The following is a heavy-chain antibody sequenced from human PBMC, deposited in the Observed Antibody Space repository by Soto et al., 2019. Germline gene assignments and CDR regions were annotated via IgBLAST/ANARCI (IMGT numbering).Heavy chain of an antibody. V-gene: IGHV4-4*02. CDR2: MYHSGST. D-gene: IGHD6-19*01. Sequence: PSETLSLTCAVSGGSISGDYWWTWVRQPPGKGLEWIAEMYHSGSTNYNPSLKSRVTIAVDKSKNQISLKLSSVTAADTAVYYCARVLSSGWSRFDYWGQGTLVTVSS. J-gene: IGHJ4*02. CDR3: ARVLSSGWSRFDY. CDR1: GGSISGDYW.